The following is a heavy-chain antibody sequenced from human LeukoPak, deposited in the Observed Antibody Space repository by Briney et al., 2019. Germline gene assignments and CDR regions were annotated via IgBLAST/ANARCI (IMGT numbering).Heavy chain of an antibody. CDR2: IYYSGNA. Sequence: SETLSLTCTVSGDSIRSSYWSWIRQPPGETLEWVGYIYYSGNANYNPSLKDRVSMSVDTSKNQLSLRLSSVTAADTAVYYCARERGGQRSGQFDQWGQGILVTVSS. CDR1: GDSIRSSY. D-gene: IGHD2-15*01. CDR3: ARERGGQRSGQFDQ. J-gene: IGHJ4*02. V-gene: IGHV4-59*01.